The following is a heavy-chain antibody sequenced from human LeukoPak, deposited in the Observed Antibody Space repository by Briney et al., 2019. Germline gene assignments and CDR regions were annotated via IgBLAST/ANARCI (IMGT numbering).Heavy chain of an antibody. J-gene: IGHJ6*01. CDR3: ARGSHGMDV. V-gene: IGHV1-8*01. CDR2: MSPNSGNT. CDR1: VYTFPSYV. Sequence: ASVKGSCKASVYTFPSYVINGVRQATGRGLERMGWMSPNSGNTGYAEEFQGRVTRTRNTSIGTAYMELSSLRSEDTAVYYCARGSHGMDVWGQGATVTVSS.